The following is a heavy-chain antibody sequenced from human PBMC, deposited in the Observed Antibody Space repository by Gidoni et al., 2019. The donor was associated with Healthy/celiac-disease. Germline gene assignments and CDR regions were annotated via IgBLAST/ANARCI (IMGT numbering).Heavy chain of an antibody. J-gene: IGHJ3*02. CDR3: ARDNDILTEGAFDI. CDR2: IYSGGST. D-gene: IGHD3-9*01. CDR1: GFTVSSNY. Sequence: EVQLVESGGGLIQPGGSLRLSCAASGFTVSSNYMSWFRQAPGKGLEWVSVIYSGGSTYYADSVKGRFTISRDNSKNTLYLQMNSLRAEDTAVYYCARDNDILTEGAFDIWGQGTMVTVSS. V-gene: IGHV3-53*01.